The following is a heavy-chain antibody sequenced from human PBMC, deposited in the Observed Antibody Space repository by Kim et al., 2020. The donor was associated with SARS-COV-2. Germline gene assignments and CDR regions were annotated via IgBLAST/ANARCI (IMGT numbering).Heavy chain of an antibody. CDR3: ARNVGRSQGLGDY. Sequence: ASVKVSCKTSGYIFTDYALNWVRQAPGQGLEWMGWINTNTGSINYARNFTVRVFMTVDASTSTAYMELRSLRSDDTAFYYCARNVGRSQGLGDYWGQGTLVTVSS. CDR2: INTNTGSI. D-gene: IGHD7-27*01. J-gene: IGHJ4*02. CDR1: GYIFTDYA. V-gene: IGHV1-18*01.